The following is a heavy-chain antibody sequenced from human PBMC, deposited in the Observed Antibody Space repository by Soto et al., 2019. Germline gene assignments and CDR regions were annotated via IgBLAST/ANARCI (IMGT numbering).Heavy chain of an antibody. CDR1: GGSISGTTYS. Sequence: QLQLQESGSGLVKPSQTLSLTCAVSGGSISGTTYSWSWLRQPPGKGLEWIGYIYDSGNTYYNPSLKSQFSISVDRSKNQFSLKLSSVTAAVTAVYYGARGQGAAAGHSNFDYWGQGALVTVSS. CDR2: IYDSGNT. D-gene: IGHD6-13*01. CDR3: ARGQGAAAGHSNFDY. V-gene: IGHV4-30-2*01. J-gene: IGHJ4*02.